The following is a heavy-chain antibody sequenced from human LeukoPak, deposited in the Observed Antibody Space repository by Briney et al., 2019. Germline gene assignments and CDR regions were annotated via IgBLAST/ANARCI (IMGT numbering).Heavy chain of an antibody. J-gene: IGHJ4*02. D-gene: IGHD5-12*01. CDR3: AREGYSAYGLDY. CDR1: GFIFSSYN. V-gene: IGHV3-21*01. Sequence: PGGSLRLSCVASGFIFSSYNINWVRQAPGKGLEWVSSISSSSTYISYADSVKGRFTLSRDNAKNSLDLQVDSLRVEDTAVYYCAREGYSAYGLDYWGQGTLVTVSS. CDR2: ISSSSTYI.